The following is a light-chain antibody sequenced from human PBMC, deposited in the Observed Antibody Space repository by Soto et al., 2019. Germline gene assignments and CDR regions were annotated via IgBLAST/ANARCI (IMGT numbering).Light chain of an antibody. Sequence: DIQMTQSPSTLSASVGDRVTITCRASQSISGWLAWYQQKPGKAPKLLIYKASSLESGVPSRLSGSGSGTEFTLTTTSLQPDDFATYHCQQYNSYWTFGQGTKVDIK. CDR3: QQYNSYWT. CDR2: KAS. CDR1: QSISGW. J-gene: IGKJ1*01. V-gene: IGKV1-5*03.